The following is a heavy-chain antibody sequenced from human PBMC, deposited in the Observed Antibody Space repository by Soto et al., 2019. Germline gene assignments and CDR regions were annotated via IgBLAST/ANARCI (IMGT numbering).Heavy chain of an antibody. CDR3: ARGITIFGVAQGKDN. Sequence: SETLSLTCTVSGDSNSSGVYSWSWIRHPPRKSLEWIGYISYSGSTYYNPSLTSRVTISVDTSKNQFSLMLSSVTAEDPAVYYRARGITIFGVAQGKDNWGQGTLDTISS. CDR2: ISYSGST. J-gene: IGHJ4*01. V-gene: IGHV4-30-4*01. D-gene: IGHD3-3*01. CDR1: GDSNSSGVYS.